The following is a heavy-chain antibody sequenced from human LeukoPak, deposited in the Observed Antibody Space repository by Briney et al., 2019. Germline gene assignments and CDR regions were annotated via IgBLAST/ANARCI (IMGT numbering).Heavy chain of an antibody. J-gene: IGHJ4*02. CDR1: GGSINTPNYY. CDR3: ASGLRYFDLYY. D-gene: IGHD3-9*01. CDR2: IFYSGGT. V-gene: IGHV4-39*07. Sequence: KASETLSLTCTVSGGSINTPNYYWGWIRQTPGKGLEWIGNIFYSGGTYYSPSLTSRVTISLDTSRNQFSLKLNSVTAADTAVYYCASGLRYFDLYYWGQGTLVTVSS.